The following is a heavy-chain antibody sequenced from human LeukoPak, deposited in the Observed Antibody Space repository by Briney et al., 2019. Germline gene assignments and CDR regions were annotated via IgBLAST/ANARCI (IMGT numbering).Heavy chain of an antibody. D-gene: IGHD4-17*01. J-gene: IGHJ4*02. CDR2: IYHTGST. Sequence: SETLSLTCTVSGGSISGSGYYWSWIRQPPGKGLEWIGYIYHTGSTYYNPSLASRVTISVDRSKNQFSLRLTSVTAADTAVYFCATSLYGDYEADFWGPGILVTVSS. V-gene: IGHV4-30-2*02. CDR1: GGSISGSGYY. CDR3: ATSLYGDYEADF.